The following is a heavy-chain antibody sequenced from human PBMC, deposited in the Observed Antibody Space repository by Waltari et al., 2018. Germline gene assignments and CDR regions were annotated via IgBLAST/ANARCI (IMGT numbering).Heavy chain of an antibody. CDR3: ARVVFSGRYPHGFDF. Sequence: VHLVQSGDEVKEPGASVKVSCKASGHTFSGDYIHWVRQAPGQGLEWMGRISPNEGTTNYAQNIQYRVTMTMDRSTATAHMELRSLRSDDTAVYYCARVVFSGRYPHGFDFWGQGTMVTVS. V-gene: IGHV1-2*06. D-gene: IGHD1-26*01. J-gene: IGHJ3*01. CDR1: GHTFSGDY. CDR2: ISPNEGTT.